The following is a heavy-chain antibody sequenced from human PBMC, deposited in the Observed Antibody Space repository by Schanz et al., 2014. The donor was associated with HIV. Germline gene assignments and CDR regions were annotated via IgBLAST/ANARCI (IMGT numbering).Heavy chain of an antibody. CDR1: GFSFTGFT. CDR3: VRGDKRDV. Sequence: ESGVVLVMPGGSLRLSCVGSGFSFTGFTFNWVRQPPGKGLEWVSSISSSSSLKYYLDSVKGRFTISRDNADNSVFLQIHSLRAEDAGIYYCVRGDKRDVWGQGTTVTVSS. J-gene: IGHJ6*01. CDR2: ISSSSSLK. V-gene: IGHV3-21*04.